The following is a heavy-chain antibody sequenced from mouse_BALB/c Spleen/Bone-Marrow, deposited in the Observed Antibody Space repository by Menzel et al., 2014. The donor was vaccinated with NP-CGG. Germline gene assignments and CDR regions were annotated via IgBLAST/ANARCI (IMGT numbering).Heavy chain of an antibody. CDR1: GYTFTSYY. J-gene: IGHJ4*01. CDR3: ARERHAMDY. Sequence: VQLVESGPELVKPGASVRISCKASGYTFTSYYIHWVKQRPGQGLEWIGWIYPGNVNTKYNEKFKGKATLTADKSSSTAYMRLSSLTSEDSAVYFCARERHAMDYWGQGTSVTVSS. V-gene: IGHV1S56*01. CDR2: IYPGNVNT.